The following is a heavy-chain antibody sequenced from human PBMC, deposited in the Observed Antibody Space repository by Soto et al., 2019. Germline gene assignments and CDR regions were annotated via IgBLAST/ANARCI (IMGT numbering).Heavy chain of an antibody. CDR2: ISASGGST. Sequence: EEQLLESGGDLVQPGGSLRLSCAASGFTFSSYAMSWVRQAPGKGLEWVSVISASGGSTYYADSVKGRFTISRDNSKNTLYLQMNSRRAEDTAVYYCAKRVLGVWFGELLLYSPASVGFDYWGQGTLVTVSS. CDR1: GFTFSSYA. D-gene: IGHD3-10*01. CDR3: AKRVLGVWFGELLLYSPASVGFDY. J-gene: IGHJ4*02. V-gene: IGHV3-23*01.